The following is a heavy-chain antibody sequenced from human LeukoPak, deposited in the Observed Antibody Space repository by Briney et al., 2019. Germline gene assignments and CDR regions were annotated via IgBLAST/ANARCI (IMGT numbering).Heavy chain of an antibody. Sequence: GGSLRLSCAASGFSFSTYAMSWVRQAPGKGLEWVSAISATGGSTYYADSVKGRFTISRDNSKNTLYLQMNSLRAEDTAVYYCARVTRYCSSTSCSEGFDYWGQGTLVTVSS. V-gene: IGHV3-23*01. J-gene: IGHJ4*02. CDR1: GFSFSTYA. D-gene: IGHD2-2*01. CDR2: ISATGGST. CDR3: ARVTRYCSSTSCSEGFDY.